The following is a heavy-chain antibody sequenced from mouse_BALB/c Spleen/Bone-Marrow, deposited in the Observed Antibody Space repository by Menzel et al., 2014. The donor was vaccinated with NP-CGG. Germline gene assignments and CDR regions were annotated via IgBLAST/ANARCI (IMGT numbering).Heavy chain of an antibody. CDR1: GYSFTSYW. CDR2: IHLSDSES. Sequence: VQRVESGAELVRPGASVKLSCKASGYSFTSYWMNWVKQRPGQGLEWIGMIHLSDSESRLNQKFKDKATLTVDKSSSTAYMQLSGPTSEDSAVYYCTRYDLTTRAFAYWGQGTLVTVSA. CDR3: TRYDLTTRAFAY. D-gene: IGHD3-3*01. J-gene: IGHJ3*01. V-gene: IGHV1S82*01.